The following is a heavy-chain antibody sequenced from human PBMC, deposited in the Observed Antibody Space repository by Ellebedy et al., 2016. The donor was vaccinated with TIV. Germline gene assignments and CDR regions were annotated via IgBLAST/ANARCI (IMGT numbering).Heavy chain of an antibody. V-gene: IGHV1-8*01. Sequence: AASVKVSCKASGYTFTSYDINWVRQATGQGLEWMGWMNPNSGNTGYAQKFQGRVTMTRNTSISTAYMELSSLRSEDTAVYYCARATLDTAMADYWGQGTLVTVSS. CDR3: ARATLDTAMADY. CDR2: MNPNSGNT. D-gene: IGHD5-18*01. J-gene: IGHJ4*02. CDR1: GYTFTSYD.